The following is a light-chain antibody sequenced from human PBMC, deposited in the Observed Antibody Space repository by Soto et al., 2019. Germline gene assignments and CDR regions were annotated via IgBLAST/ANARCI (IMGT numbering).Light chain of an antibody. CDR1: QSITTN. J-gene: IGKJ4*01. V-gene: IGKV3-15*01. CDR2: GAS. Sequence: EKVLTQSPVTLSVSLAERATLSCRASQSITTNLAWYQQKPGQAPRLLIFGASNRATGIPARFSGSGSGTEFSLTISSLQSEGSAIDYCQQYNDWPPLTFGGGTKVEI. CDR3: QQYNDWPPLT.